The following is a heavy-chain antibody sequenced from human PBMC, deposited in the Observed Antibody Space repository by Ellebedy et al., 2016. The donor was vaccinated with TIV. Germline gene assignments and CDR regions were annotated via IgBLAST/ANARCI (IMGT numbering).Heavy chain of an antibody. CDR1: GFTFSNYA. Sequence: GGSLRLSCAVSGFTFSNYAMSWVRQAPGKGLEWVSAITGTGRTAYYADSVKGRFTISRDNSKNTLYLQMNSLRAEDTAVYYCARNRYCSSGDCYALGYWGQGTLVTVSS. CDR3: ARNRYCSSGDCYALGY. D-gene: IGHD2-15*01. V-gene: IGHV3-23*01. J-gene: IGHJ4*02. CDR2: ITGTGRTA.